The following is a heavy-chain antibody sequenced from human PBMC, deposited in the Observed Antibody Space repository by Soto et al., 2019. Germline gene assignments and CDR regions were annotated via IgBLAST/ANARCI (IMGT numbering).Heavy chain of an antibody. V-gene: IGHV1-2*02. J-gene: IGHJ3*02. Sequence: ASVKVSCKASGYTFTGYYMHWVRQAPGQGLEWMGWINPNSGGTNYAQKFQGRVTMTRDTSISTAYMELSRLRSDDTAVYYCAREEDSGGWYWGSAFDIWGQGTLVTV. CDR2: INPNSGGT. CDR1: GYTFTGYY. CDR3: AREEDSGGWYWGSAFDI. D-gene: IGHD6-19*01.